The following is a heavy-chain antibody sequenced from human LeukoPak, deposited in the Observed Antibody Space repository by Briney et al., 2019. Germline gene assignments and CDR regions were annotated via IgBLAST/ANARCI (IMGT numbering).Heavy chain of an antibody. CDR1: GGSISSGGYS. Sequence: PSETLSLACAVSGGSISSGGYSWSWIRQPPGKGLEWIGYIYHSGSTYYNPSLKSRVTISVDGSKNQFSLKLSSVTAADTAVYYCASSHIGDYFDYWGQGTLVTVSS. V-gene: IGHV4-30-2*01. J-gene: IGHJ4*02. CDR3: ASSHIGDYFDY. CDR2: IYHSGST.